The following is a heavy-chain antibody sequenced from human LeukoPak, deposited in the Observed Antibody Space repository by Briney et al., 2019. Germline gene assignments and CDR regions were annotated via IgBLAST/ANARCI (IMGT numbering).Heavy chain of an antibody. J-gene: IGHJ4*02. CDR2: IKQDGIQK. CDR1: GFTFSLYW. V-gene: IGHV3-7*03. Sequence: GGSLRLSCAASGFTFSLYWMSWVRQAPGKGLEWVANIKQDGIQKYYVDSVRGRFTISRDNAKNSLYLQMNSLRAEDTALYYCARAPITSPFYFDYWGQGTLVTVSS. CDR3: ARAPITSPFYFDY. D-gene: IGHD2-2*01.